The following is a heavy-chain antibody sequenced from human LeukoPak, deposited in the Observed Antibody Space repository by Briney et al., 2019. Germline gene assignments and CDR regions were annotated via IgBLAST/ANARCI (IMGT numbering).Heavy chain of an antibody. D-gene: IGHD3-10*01. Sequence: VKPSETLSLTCTVSGGSISSYYWSWIRQPAGKGLEWIGRIYTSGGTNYNPSLKSRVTMSVDTSKNQCSLKLSSVTAADTAVYYCARTVGDGSGSYLYYYYYMDVWGKGTTVTVSS. V-gene: IGHV4-4*07. CDR1: GGSISSYY. CDR3: ARTVGDGSGSYLYYYYYMDV. CDR2: IYTSGGT. J-gene: IGHJ6*03.